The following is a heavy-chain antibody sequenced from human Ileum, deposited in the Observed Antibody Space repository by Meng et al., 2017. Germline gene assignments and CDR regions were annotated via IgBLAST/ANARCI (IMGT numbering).Heavy chain of an antibody. CDR2: INSDGSTT. J-gene: IGHJ4*02. V-gene: IGHV3-74*01. CDR3: ARGWAY. CDR1: GFTFSNYW. D-gene: IGHD5-24*01. Sequence: GGSLRLSCAASGFTFSNYWMHWVRQAPGKGLVWVSHINSDGSTTNYADSVKGRFTISRDNAKNTLYLQMNSLRADDTAVYYCARGWAYWGQGTRVT.